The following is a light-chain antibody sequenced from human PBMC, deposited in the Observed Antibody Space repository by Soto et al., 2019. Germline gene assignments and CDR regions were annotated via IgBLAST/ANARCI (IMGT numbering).Light chain of an antibody. CDR3: GSYTSSDTPDV. J-gene: IGLJ1*01. Sequence: QSALTQPASVSGSPGQSITISCTGTSSDVGGYNYGSWYQQHPDKAPKLMIYVVSNRPSGVSNRFSGSKSGNTASLTISGLQAEDEADYYCGSYTSSDTPDVFGTGTKLTVL. CDR2: VVS. CDR1: SSDVGGYNY. V-gene: IGLV2-14*01.